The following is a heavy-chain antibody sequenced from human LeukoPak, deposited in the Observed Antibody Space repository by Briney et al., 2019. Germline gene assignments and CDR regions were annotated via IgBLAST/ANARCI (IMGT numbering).Heavy chain of an antibody. J-gene: IGHJ4*02. V-gene: IGHV4-4*02. CDR2: IFNSGST. Sequence: PSETLSLTCAVSGGSISSSNWWSWVRQPPGKGLEWIGYIFNSGSTYYNPSLKSRVTILVDTSKNQFSLKLSSVTAADTAVYYCARDRHKLVDIVAGILDYWGQGTLVTVSS. D-gene: IGHD5-12*01. CDR3: ARDRHKLVDIVAGILDY. CDR1: GGSISSSNW.